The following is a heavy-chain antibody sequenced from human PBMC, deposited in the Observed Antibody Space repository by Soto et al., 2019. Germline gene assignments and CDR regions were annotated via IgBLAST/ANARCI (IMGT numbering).Heavy chain of an antibody. CDR1: GGSIRGYY. D-gene: IGHD3-16*01. CDR2: TYYRGTT. V-gene: IGHV4-59*01. J-gene: IGHJ4*02. Sequence: SETLSLTCSVSGGSIRGYYWTWIRQPPGKGLEWIGYTYYRGTTKYNPSLNSRVTISADTSQNQISLQLSSVTAADTAVYYCAREVASYGSTYFDYWGQGALVTVSS. CDR3: AREVASYGSTYFDY.